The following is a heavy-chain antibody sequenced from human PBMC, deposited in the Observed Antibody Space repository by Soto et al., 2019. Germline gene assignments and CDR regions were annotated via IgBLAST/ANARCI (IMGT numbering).Heavy chain of an antibody. V-gene: IGHV3-15*01. CDR1: GFNFNVAW. D-gene: IGHD3-3*02. CDR2: IKSKGGGETT. CDR3: TKVLALPPNDAFDI. J-gene: IGHJ3*02. Sequence: QLVESGGRLVEPGGSLRLSCAASGFNFNVAWMNWVRQAPGKGLEWLGRIKSKGGGETTEYVAFVKGRFTISRDDSKNTLYLQLHSLKSEDTAVYYCTKVLALPPNDAFDIWGQGTMVTVSS.